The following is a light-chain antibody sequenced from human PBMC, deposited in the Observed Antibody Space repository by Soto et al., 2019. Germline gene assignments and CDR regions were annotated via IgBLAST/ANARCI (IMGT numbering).Light chain of an antibody. J-gene: IGKJ5*01. V-gene: IGKV3-15*01. Sequence: EIVMTQSPATLSVSPGDRATLSCRASESVTSSLAWYQQKPGQPPRLLIYAASTRATDVPARFSGGGSETEFTLTISSLQAADFAVYHCQHYNNWPITFGQGTRLEIK. CDR2: AAS. CDR1: ESVTSS. CDR3: QHYNNWPIT.